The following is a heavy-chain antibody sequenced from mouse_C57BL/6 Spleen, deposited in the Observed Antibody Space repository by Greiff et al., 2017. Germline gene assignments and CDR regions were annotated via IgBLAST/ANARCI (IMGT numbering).Heavy chain of an antibody. CDR1: GYAFSSSW. CDR3: ARRIPYGSSFRYAMDY. CDR2: IYPGDGDT. Sequence: QVQLQQSGPELVKPGASVKISCKASGYAFSSSWMNWVKQRPGKGLEWIGRIYPGDGDTNYNGKFKGKATLTADKSSSTAYMQLSSLTSEDSAVYFCARRIPYGSSFRYAMDYWGQGTSVTVSS. V-gene: IGHV1-82*01. J-gene: IGHJ4*01. D-gene: IGHD1-1*01.